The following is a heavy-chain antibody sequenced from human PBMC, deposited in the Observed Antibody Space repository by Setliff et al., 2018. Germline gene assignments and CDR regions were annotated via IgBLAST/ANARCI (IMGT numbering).Heavy chain of an antibody. Sequence: SVKVSCKTSGDTFNNYAITWVRQAPGQGPEWMGGIIPMFGTNYAQKFQGRVTITADESTSTAYMELSCLGSEDTAVYYCAGGQPLVRKYYYYMDVWGKGTTVTVSS. CDR2: IIPMFGT. J-gene: IGHJ6*03. D-gene: IGHD3-10*01. CDR1: GDTFNNYA. CDR3: AGGQPLVRKYYYYMDV. V-gene: IGHV1-69*13.